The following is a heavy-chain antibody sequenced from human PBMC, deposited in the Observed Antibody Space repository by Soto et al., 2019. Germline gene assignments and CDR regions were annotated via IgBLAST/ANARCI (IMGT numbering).Heavy chain of an antibody. CDR3: AKSPQPTVAGIDY. J-gene: IGHJ4*02. CDR1: GFTFSSYA. CDR2: ISGSGGST. D-gene: IGHD6-19*01. V-gene: IGHV3-23*01. Sequence: GGSLRLSCAASGFTFSSYATSWVRQAPGKGLEWVSAISGSGGSTYYADSVKGRFTISRDNSKNTLYLQMNSLRAEDTAVYYCAKSPQPTVAGIDYWGQGTLVTVSS.